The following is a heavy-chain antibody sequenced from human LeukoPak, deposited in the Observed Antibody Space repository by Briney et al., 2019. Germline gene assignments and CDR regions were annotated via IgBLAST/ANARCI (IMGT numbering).Heavy chain of an antibody. J-gene: IGHJ4*02. CDR3: AKERGSGPESGPFDY. CDR1: GFTFSSYG. V-gene: IGHV3-30*02. D-gene: IGHD3-10*01. Sequence: PGGSLRLSCAASGFTFSSYGMHWVRQAPGKGLEWVAFIRYDGSNKYYADSVKGRFTISRDNSKNTLYLQMNSLRAEDTAVYYCAKERGSGPESGPFDYWGQGTLVTVSS. CDR2: IRYDGSNK.